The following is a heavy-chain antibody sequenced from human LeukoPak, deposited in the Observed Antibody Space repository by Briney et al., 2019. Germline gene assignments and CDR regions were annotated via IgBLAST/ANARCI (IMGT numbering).Heavy chain of an antibody. J-gene: IGHJ4*02. Sequence: GGSLRLSCAASGFTFSSYSMSWVRQAPGKGLEWVSYISSTSSTIYYADSVKGRFTISRDNAKNSLYLQLNSLRAEDTSVYYCARDLLNTAMVGFDSWGQGTLVTVSS. D-gene: IGHD5-18*01. V-gene: IGHV3-48*04. CDR1: GFTFSSYS. CDR2: ISSTSSTI. CDR3: ARDLLNTAMVGFDS.